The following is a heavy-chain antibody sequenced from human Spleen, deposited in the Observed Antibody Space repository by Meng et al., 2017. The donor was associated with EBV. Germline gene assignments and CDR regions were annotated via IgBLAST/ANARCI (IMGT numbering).Heavy chain of an antibody. CDR2: IYSGGST. Sequence: EVRLWVSGEGLIQPGGLLRRSCAASGFTVSSNYMSWVRQAPGKGLEWVSVIYSGGSTYYADSVKGRFTISRDNSKNTLYLQMNSLRAEDTAVYYCARGGGVSRLGYWGQGTLVTVSS. CDR1: GFTVSSNY. D-gene: IGHD3-16*01. J-gene: IGHJ4*02. CDR3: ARGGGVSRLGY. V-gene: IGHV3-53*01.